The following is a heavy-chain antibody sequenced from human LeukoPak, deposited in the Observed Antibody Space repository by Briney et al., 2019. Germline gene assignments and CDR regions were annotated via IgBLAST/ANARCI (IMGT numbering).Heavy chain of an antibody. CDR3: ATSYGMDV. CDR1: GGSFSGYY. V-gene: IGHV4-34*01. J-gene: IGHJ6*02. CDR2: INHSGST. Sequence: PSETLSLTCAVYGGSFSGYYWSWIRQPPGKGLEWIGEINHSGSTNYNPSLKSRATISVDTSKDQFSLKLGSVTAADTAVYYCATSYGMDVWGQGTTVTVSS.